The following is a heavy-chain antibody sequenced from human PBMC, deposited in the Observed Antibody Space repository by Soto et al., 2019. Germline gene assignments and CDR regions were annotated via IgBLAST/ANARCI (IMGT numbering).Heavy chain of an antibody. CDR3: ARRFSYGSGKYGVDL. J-gene: IGHJ6*02. CDR1: GGSISSSNYY. Sequence: SETLSLTCTVSGGSISSSNYYWTWIRQPPGEGLEWIGSISYSGSTFYNPSLNSRGTISVDKPKNQFSPKLSSVTAADTAVYYCARRFSYGSGKYGVDLWGQGTTVTVSS. CDR2: ISYSGST. D-gene: IGHD3-10*01. V-gene: IGHV4-39*01.